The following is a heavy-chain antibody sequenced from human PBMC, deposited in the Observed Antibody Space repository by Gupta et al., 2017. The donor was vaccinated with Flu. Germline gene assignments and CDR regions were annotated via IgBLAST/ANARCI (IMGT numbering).Heavy chain of an antibody. D-gene: IGHD2-2*02. J-gene: IGHJ5*02. CDR3: AREKFCDTTSCYRWFDP. Sequence: QVQLVQSGAEVKKPGASVKVSCKASEYTFTAYYIHWVRQAPGQGLEWMGRINPHSGTTNYEQRVQGRVTVTMDTSISTAYMDLSGLTSDDTAVYYCAREKFCDTTSCYRWFDPWGQGTLVTVSS. V-gene: IGHV1-2*06. CDR1: EYTFTAYY. CDR2: INPHSGTT.